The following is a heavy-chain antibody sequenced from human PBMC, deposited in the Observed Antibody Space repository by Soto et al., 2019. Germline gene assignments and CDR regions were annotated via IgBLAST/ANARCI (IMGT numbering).Heavy chain of an antibody. J-gene: IGHJ4*02. Sequence: SETLSLTCAVSGGSISSGGYSWSWIRQPPGKGLEWIGYIYHSGSTYYNPSLKSRVTISVDRSKNQFSLKLSSVTAADTAVYYCARHGGYSYVALYFDYWGQGTLVTVSS. CDR2: IYHSGST. CDR1: GGSISSGGYS. CDR3: ARHGGYSYVALYFDY. D-gene: IGHD5-18*01. V-gene: IGHV4-30-2*01.